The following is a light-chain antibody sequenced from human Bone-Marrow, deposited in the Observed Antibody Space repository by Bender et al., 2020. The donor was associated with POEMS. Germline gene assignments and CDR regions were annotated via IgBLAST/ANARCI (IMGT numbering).Light chain of an antibody. J-gene: IGLJ3*02. Sequence: SYVLTQPPSVSVAPGQTARITCEGKNIGNKNVHWYQQKPGRAPVLMIYKDTERPSGIPERFSGSSSGTTVTLTISGVQAEDEADYYCQSVDSSGSMGVFAGGTKLTVL. CDR1: NIGNKN. CDR2: KDT. V-gene: IGLV3-25*02. CDR3: QSVDSSGSMGV.